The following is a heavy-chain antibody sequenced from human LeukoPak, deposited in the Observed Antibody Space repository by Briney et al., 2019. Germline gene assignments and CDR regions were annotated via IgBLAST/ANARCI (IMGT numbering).Heavy chain of an antibody. CDR3: AKSRGSSWYQIDY. CDR1: GFTFTNYW. J-gene: IGHJ4*02. Sequence: GGSLRLSCAASGFTFTNYWMTWVRQAPGKGLEWVANIKQDGSEKYVDSVKGRFTISRDNAKNSLYLQMNSLRAEDTALYYCAKSRGSSWYQIDYWGQGTLVTVSS. D-gene: IGHD6-13*01. CDR2: IKQDGSEK. V-gene: IGHV3-7*03.